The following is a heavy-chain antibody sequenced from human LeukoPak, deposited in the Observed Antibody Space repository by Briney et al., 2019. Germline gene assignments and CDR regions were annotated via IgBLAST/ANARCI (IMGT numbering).Heavy chain of an antibody. Sequence: PSETLSLTCTVSGGSLSSGGYYWSWIRQPPGKGLEWIGYIYHSGSTYYNPSLKSRVTISVDRSKNQFSLKLSSVTAADTAVYYCARTSYSSSWYLVVDYWGQGTLVTVSS. D-gene: IGHD6-13*01. V-gene: IGHV4-30-2*01. CDR1: GGSLSSGGYY. CDR3: ARTSYSSSWYLVVDY. CDR2: IYHSGST. J-gene: IGHJ4*02.